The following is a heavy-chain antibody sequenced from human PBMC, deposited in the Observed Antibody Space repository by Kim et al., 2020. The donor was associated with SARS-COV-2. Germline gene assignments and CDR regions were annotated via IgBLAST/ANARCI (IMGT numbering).Heavy chain of an antibody. Sequence: GGSLRLSCAASVFTLSDHYMDWVLQAPVNWLEFVVLSSNNSNCYTTEYFASVKGRFTISRDDSKNSLYLQINSLKSEDTAVYYCTRSRGYIGGHYGMDVWGQGTTVTVSS. J-gene: IGHJ6*02. D-gene: IGHD5-12*01. V-gene: IGHV3-72*01. CDR2: SSNNSNCYTT. CDR3: TRSRGYIGGHYGMDV. CDR1: VFTLSDHY.